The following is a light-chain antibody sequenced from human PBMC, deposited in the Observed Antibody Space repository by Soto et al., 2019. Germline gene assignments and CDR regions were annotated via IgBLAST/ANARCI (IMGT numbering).Light chain of an antibody. J-gene: IGKJ1*01. V-gene: IGKV1-5*01. Sequence: DIQMTQPPSTLSASVGDRLTITCRASQFISSRLAWYQQKPGKAPKLLIFDASSLESGVPSRFSGSGSGTEFTLTISSLQPDDFASYYCQEFSSYAGGTFGQGTKV. CDR2: DAS. CDR3: QEFSSYAGGT. CDR1: QFISSR.